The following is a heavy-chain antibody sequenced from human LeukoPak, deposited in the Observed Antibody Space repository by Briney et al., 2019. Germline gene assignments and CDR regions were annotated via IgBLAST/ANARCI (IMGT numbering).Heavy chain of an antibody. CDR3: AKDIRGTYYYYMDV. CDR1: GFTFDDYA. D-gene: IGHD1-1*01. J-gene: IGHJ6*03. Sequence: GGSLRLSCAASGFTFDDYAMHWVRQAPGKGLEWVSGISWNSGSIGYADSVKGRFTIPRDNAKSSLYLQMNSLRAEDTALYYCAKDIRGTYYYYMDVWGKGTTVTVSS. V-gene: IGHV3-9*01. CDR2: ISWNSGSI.